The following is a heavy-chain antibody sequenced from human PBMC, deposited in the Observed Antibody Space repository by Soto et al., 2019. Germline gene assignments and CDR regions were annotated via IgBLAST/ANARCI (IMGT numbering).Heavy chain of an antibody. J-gene: IGHJ4*02. Sequence: PSESLSLTCTVSGGSISSNYWSWIRQPPGKGLEWIGYVYYSGSTNYNPSLESRVTISVDTSKNQFSLKLTSVTAADTAVYYCARDKITGLFDYWGQGTLVTVSS. CDR2: VYYSGST. CDR3: ARDKITGLFDY. V-gene: IGHV4-59*12. D-gene: IGHD2-8*02. CDR1: GGSISSNY.